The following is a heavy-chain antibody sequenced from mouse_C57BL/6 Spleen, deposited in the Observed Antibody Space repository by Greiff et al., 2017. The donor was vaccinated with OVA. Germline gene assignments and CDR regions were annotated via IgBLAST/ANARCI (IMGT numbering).Heavy chain of an antibody. Sequence: VQLQQPGAELVMPGASVKLSCKASGYTFTSYWMHWVKQRPGQGLEWIGEIDPSDSYTNYNQKFKGKSTLTVDKSSSTAYMQLSSLTSEDSAVYYCERGSYYYGSSYPAYWGQGTLVTVSA. CDR2: IDPSDSYT. CDR3: ERGSYYYGSSYPAY. V-gene: IGHV1-69*01. J-gene: IGHJ3*01. CDR1: GYTFTSYW. D-gene: IGHD1-1*01.